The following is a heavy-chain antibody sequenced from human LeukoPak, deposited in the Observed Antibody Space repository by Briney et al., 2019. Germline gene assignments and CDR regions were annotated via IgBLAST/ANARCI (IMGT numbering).Heavy chain of an antibody. CDR3: AKLGGYDLSQSYNYYMDV. CDR1: GFTFSSYA. Sequence: PGGSLRLSCAASGFTFSSYAMSWVRQAPGKGLEWVSAISGSGEIAYYADSVKGRFTISRDNSRTTLFLQMNSLRAEDTAVYYCAKLGGYDLSQSYNYYMDVWVKGIMVTVSS. CDR2: ISGSGEIA. D-gene: IGHD5-12*01. V-gene: IGHV3-23*01. J-gene: IGHJ6*03.